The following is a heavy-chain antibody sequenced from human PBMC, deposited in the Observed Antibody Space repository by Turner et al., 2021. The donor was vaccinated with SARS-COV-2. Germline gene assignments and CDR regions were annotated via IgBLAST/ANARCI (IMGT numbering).Heavy chain of an antibody. Sequence: EVQLVESGGGLVKPGGSLRLSCAASGFTFSNYSMNWVRQAPGKGLEWVSSITSSDTYYADSVKGRFTISRDNAKNSLYLQMNSLRAEDTAVYYCVRDKDSSDYYYWGQGTLVTVSS. CDR3: VRDKDSSDYYY. D-gene: IGHD3-22*01. V-gene: IGHV3-21*01. CDR1: GFTFSNYS. CDR2: ITSSDT. J-gene: IGHJ4*02.